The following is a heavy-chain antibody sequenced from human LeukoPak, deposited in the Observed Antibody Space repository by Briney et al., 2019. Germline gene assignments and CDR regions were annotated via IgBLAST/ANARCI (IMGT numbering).Heavy chain of an antibody. CDR2: IYYSGST. D-gene: IGHD3-10*01. Sequence: SETLSLTCTVSGGSISSYYWSWIRQPPGKGLEWIGYIYYSGSTNYNPSLKSRVTISVDTSKNQFSLKLSSVTAADTAVYYCARIVSQYYYGSGGYLYYFDYWGQGTLVTVSS. CDR3: ARIVSQYYYGSGGYLYYFDY. CDR1: GGSISSYY. J-gene: IGHJ4*02. V-gene: IGHV4-59*08.